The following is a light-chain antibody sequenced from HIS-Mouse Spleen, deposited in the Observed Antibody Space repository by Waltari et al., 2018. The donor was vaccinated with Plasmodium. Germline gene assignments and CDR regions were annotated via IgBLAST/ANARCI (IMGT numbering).Light chain of an antibody. CDR3: QAWDSSTVV. CDR2: QDS. V-gene: IGLV3-1*01. Sequence: SYQLTQPPSVSVSPGQTASITCSGNKLVDNYACWYQQKPGPSPVLVIYQDSKRPSGIPERFSGSNSGNTATLTISGTQAMDEADYYCQAWDSSTVVFGGGTKLTVL. CDR1: KLVDNY. J-gene: IGLJ2*01.